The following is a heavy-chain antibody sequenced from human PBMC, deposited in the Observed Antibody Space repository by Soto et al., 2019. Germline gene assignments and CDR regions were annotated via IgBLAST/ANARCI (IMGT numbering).Heavy chain of an antibody. J-gene: IGHJ6*02. CDR2: IYYSGST. CDR1: GGSISSYC. V-gene: IGHV4-59*01. D-gene: IGHD1-26*01. Sequence: PSETLSLTCTVSGGSISSYCWSWIRQPPGKGLEWIGYIYYSGSTNYNPSLKSRVTISVDTSKNQFSLKLSSVTAADTAVYYCARSGSGSYYYYYGTDVWGQGTTITVSS. CDR3: ARSGSGSYYYYYGTDV.